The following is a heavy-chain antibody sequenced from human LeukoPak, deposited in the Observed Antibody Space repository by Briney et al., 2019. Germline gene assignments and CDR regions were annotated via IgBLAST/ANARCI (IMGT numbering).Heavy chain of an antibody. CDR3: ATVSSGSYRGVDY. CDR2: FDPEDGET. CDR1: GYTLTELS. Sequence: ASVKVSCKVPGYTLTELSMHWVRQAPGRGLEWMGGFDPEDGETIYAQKFQGRVTMTEDTSTDTAYMELSSLRSEDTAVYYCATVSSGSYRGVDYWGQGTLVTVSS. J-gene: IGHJ4*02. D-gene: IGHD1-26*01. V-gene: IGHV1-24*01.